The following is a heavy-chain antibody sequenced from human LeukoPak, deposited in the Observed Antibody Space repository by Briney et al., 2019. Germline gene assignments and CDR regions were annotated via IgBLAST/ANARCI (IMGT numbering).Heavy chain of an antibody. Sequence: GGSLRLSCAASDFTFSDYSMNWVRQAPGEGLAWVSYINGRATAIYYADSVMGRFTISRDNAMNSLYLQMNSLRAKDTAVYYCARGTIAASGNYYYYFMDVWGKGTPVTVSS. CDR2: INGRATAI. CDR3: ARGTIAASGNYYYYFMDV. V-gene: IGHV3-48*01. D-gene: IGHD6-25*01. CDR1: DFTFSDYS. J-gene: IGHJ6*03.